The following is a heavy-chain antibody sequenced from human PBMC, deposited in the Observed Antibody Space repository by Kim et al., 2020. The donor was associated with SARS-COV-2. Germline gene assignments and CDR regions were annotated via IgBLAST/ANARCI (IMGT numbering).Heavy chain of an antibody. CDR1: GFTCDDYA. CDR3: AKSPDYGSGSYTTYFDY. V-gene: IGHV3-9*01. CDR2: ISWNSGSL. Sequence: GGSLRLSCAASGFTCDDYAMHWVRQAPGKGLEWVSGISWNSGSLGYADSVKGRFTISRDNAKNSLYLQMNSLSAEDTALYYCAKSPDYGSGSYTTYFDYWGKGTLVTVSS. J-gene: IGHJ4*02. D-gene: IGHD3-10*01.